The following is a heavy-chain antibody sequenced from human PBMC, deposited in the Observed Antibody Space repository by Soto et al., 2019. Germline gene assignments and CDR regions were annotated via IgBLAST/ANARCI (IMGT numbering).Heavy chain of an antibody. CDR3: AKADDRRGLGATTYFDY. J-gene: IGHJ4*02. CDR2: ISGSGGST. D-gene: IGHD1-26*01. CDR1: GFTFSSYA. Sequence: PGGSLRLSCAASGFTFSSYAMSWVRQAPGKGLEWISAISGSGGSTYYADSVKGRFTISRDNSKNTLYLQMNSLRAEDTAVYYCAKADDRRGLGATTYFDYWGQGTLVTVSS. V-gene: IGHV3-23*01.